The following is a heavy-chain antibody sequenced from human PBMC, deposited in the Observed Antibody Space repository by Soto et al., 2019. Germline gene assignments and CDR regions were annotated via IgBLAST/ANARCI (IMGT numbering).Heavy chain of an antibody. V-gene: IGHV3-53*01. CDR2: IYSGGTT. CDR1: GFSVSSKY. J-gene: IGHJ5*02. Sequence: EEQLVESGGGLIQPGGSLRLSCSTSGFSVSSKYINWVRQAPGKGLEWLSTIYSGGTTYYADSVRGRFTISRDNSRNTLFLQMNSLGAEDTAVYYCVREVGPWGQGTLVTVSS. CDR3: VREVGP.